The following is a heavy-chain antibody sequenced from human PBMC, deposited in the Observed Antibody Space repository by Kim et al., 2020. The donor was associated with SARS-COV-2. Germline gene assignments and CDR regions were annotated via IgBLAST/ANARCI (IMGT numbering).Heavy chain of an antibody. D-gene: IGHD2-21*01. J-gene: IGHJ1*01. Sequence: SETLSLTCTVSGGSISSYRYYWGWHRQPPGQEWEWIRGKYYSGSTNYNPYSKSRVTISTDTYKNPFTLKLISATAADADLYYSGRRGRGMIVVVIAVPE. CDR3: GRRGRGMIVVVIAVPE. CDR2: KYYSGST. CDR1: GGSISSYRYY. V-gene: IGHV4-39*01.